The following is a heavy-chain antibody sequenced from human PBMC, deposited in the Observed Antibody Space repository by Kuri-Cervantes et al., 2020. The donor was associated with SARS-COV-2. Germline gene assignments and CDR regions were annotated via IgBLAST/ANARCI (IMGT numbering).Heavy chain of an antibody. CDR1: GFSLSNARMG. CDR3: APVNVDTGDAFDI. CDR2: IFSNDEK. V-gene: IGHV2-26*01. J-gene: IGHJ3*02. Sequence: SGPTLVKPTETLTLTCTVSGFSLSNARMGVSWIRQPPGKALEWLAHIFSNDEKSYSTSLKSRLTISKDTSKSQVVLTMTNMDPVDTATYYCAPVNVDTGDAFDIWGQGTMVTVSS. D-gene: IGHD5-18*01.